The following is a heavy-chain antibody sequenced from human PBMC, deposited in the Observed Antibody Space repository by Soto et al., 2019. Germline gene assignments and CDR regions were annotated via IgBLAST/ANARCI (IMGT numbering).Heavy chain of an antibody. V-gene: IGHV1-8*01. Sequence: ASVMVSCKASGYTFTRYDINWVRQATGQGLEWMGWMNPNSGNTGYAQKFQGRVTMTRNTSISTAYMELSSLRSEDTAVYYCARTITCYFYWPPPQPFCFDPRCPGTLVSVSS. D-gene: IGHD3-9*01. CDR3: ARTITCYFYWPPPQPFCFDP. J-gene: IGHJ5*02. CDR2: MNPNSGNT. CDR1: GYTFTRYD.